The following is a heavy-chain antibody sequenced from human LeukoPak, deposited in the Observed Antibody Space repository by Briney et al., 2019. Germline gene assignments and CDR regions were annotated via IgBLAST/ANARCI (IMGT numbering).Heavy chain of an antibody. Sequence: PSETLSLTCAVYGGSFSGYYWSWIRQPPGKGLEWIGEINHSGSTNYNPSLKSRVTISVDTSKNQFSLKLSFVTAADTAVYYCARGRYCSGGSCYSATRYYYYYYMDVWGKGTTVTVSS. J-gene: IGHJ6*03. V-gene: IGHV4-34*01. D-gene: IGHD2-15*01. CDR3: ARGRYCSGGSCYSATRYYYYYYMDV. CDR2: INHSGST. CDR1: GGSFSGYY.